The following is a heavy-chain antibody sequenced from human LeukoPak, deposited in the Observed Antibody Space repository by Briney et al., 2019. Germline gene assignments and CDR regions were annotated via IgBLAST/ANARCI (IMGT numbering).Heavy chain of an antibody. Sequence: GASVKVSCKAYGYTFTSYGISWVRQAPGQGLEWMGWISAYNGNTNYAQKLQGRVTMTTDTSTSTAYMELRSLRSDDTAVYYCARVQYYDFWSGYYDNWGQGTLVTVSS. J-gene: IGHJ4*02. CDR2: ISAYNGNT. V-gene: IGHV1-18*01. CDR1: GYTFTSYG. D-gene: IGHD3-3*01. CDR3: ARVQYYDFWSGYYDN.